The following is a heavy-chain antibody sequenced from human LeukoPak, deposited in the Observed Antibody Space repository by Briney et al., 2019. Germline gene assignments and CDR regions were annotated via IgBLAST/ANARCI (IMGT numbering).Heavy chain of an antibody. Sequence: GESLKISCKGSGYTFTGHYMHWVRQAPGQGLEWMGWINPNSGGTNYAQKFQGRVTMTRDTSISTAYMELSRLRSDDTAVYYCARRGHPWLQFDPWGQGTLVTVSS. V-gene: IGHV1-2*02. J-gene: IGHJ5*02. CDR1: GYTFTGHY. CDR3: ARRGHPWLQFDP. D-gene: IGHD5-24*01. CDR2: INPNSGGT.